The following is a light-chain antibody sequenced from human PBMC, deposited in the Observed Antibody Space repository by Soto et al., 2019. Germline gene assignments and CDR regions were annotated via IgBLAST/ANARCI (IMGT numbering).Light chain of an antibody. CDR2: GAS. V-gene: IGKV3-20*01. J-gene: IGKJ4*01. CDR1: QSVSSSY. CDR3: QQYGSSP. Sequence: EIVLTQSPATLSLSPGGRATLSCRASQSVSSSYLAWYQQKPGQAPRLLIYGASSRATGIPDRFSGSGSGTDFTLTISRLEPEDFAVYYCQQYGSSPFGGGTKVDIK.